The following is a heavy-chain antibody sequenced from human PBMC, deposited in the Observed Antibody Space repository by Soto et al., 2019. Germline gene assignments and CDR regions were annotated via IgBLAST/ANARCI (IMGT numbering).Heavy chain of an antibody. D-gene: IGHD2-2*01. CDR3: AKNPPFIVVVPAAIMTTQHYYYYGIDV. CDR1: GFTFSSYA. CDR2: ISGSGGST. J-gene: IGHJ6*01. V-gene: IGHV3-23*01. Sequence: GGSLRLSCAASGFTFSSYAMSWVRQAPGKGLEWVSAISGSGGSTYYADSVKGRFTISRDNAKNTLYLQMNCLRAEDTAVYCCAKNPPFIVVVPAAIMTTQHYYYYGIDVWAQGTTVTVSS.